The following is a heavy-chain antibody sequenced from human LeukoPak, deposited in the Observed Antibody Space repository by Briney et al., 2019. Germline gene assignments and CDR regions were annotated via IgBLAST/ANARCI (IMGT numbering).Heavy chain of an antibody. CDR2: VWYDGSKT. CDR1: GFTFSSYS. Sequence: GGSLRLSCAASGFTFSSYSMNWVRQAPGEGLEWVAVVWYDGSKTYSADSVKGRITISRDDSKNTLYLQMNSLRAEDTAVYYCARGVDYYDSSGTIDYWGQGTLVTVSS. CDR3: ARGVDYYDSSGTIDY. J-gene: IGHJ4*02. V-gene: IGHV3-33*08. D-gene: IGHD3-22*01.